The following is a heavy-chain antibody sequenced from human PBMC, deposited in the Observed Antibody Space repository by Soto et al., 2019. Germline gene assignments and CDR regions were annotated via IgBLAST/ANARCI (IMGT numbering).Heavy chain of an antibody. D-gene: IGHD2-8*02. CDR1: GYTFTSYG. CDR3: ARDTGGGYYRYPYGMDV. J-gene: IGHJ6*02. CDR2: ISAYNGNT. Sequence: QVQLVQSGAEAKKPGASVKVSCKASGYTFTSYGISWVRQAPGQGLEWMGWISAYNGNTNYAQKLQGRVTMTTDTSTSTAYMELRSLRSDDTAVYYCARDTGGGYYRYPYGMDVWGQGTTVTVSS. V-gene: IGHV1-18*01.